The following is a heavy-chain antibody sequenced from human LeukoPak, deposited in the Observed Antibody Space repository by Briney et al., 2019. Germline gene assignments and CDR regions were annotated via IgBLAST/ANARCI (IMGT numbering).Heavy chain of an antibody. V-gene: IGHV4-34*01. D-gene: IGHD6-19*01. J-gene: IGHJ4*02. CDR2: INHSGST. CDR1: GGSFSGYY. CDR3: ARRSGYSSGWYVLPPAPFDY. Sequence: SETLSLTCAVYGGSFSGYYWSWIRQPPGKGLEWIGEINHSGSTNYNPSLKSRVTISVDTSKNQFSLKLSSVTAADTAAYYCARRSGYSSGWYVLPPAPFDYWGQGTLVTVSS.